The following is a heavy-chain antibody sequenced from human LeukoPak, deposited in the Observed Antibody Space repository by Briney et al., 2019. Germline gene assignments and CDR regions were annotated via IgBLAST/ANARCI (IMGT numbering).Heavy chain of an antibody. CDR2: IYYSGST. J-gene: IGHJ4*02. D-gene: IGHD3-22*01. V-gene: IGHV4-59*01. Sequence: SETLSLTCTVSGGSISSYYWSWIRQPPGKGLEWIGYIYYSGSTNYNPSLKSRVTISVDTSKNQFSLKLSSVTAADTAVYYCARAQYDSRGYLFDYWGQGTLVTVSS. CDR3: ARAQYDSRGYLFDY. CDR1: GGSISSYY.